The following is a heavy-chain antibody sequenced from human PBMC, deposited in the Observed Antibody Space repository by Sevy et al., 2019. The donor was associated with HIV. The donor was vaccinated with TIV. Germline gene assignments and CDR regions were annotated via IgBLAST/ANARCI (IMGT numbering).Heavy chain of an antibody. V-gene: IGHV3-49*04. D-gene: IGHD1-26*01. J-gene: IGHJ4*01. CDR3: TRWQGAQSIFDY. CDR1: GFTFGDYC. CDR2: LKSKAYGGTV. Sequence: GGFLRLSCTASGFTFGDYCMSWVRQAPGKGLEWVAFLKSKAYGGTVDHSASVKGRFTISRDDSKSIAYLQMNDLNTGDTGVYYCTRWQGAQSIFDYWGHGALVTVSS.